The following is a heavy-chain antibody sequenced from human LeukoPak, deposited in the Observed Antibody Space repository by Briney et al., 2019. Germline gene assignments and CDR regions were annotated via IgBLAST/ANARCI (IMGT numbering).Heavy chain of an antibody. CDR3: ASGRYSGYD. D-gene: IGHD5-12*01. Sequence: TGGSLRLSCAASGFTFRTYAMNWVRQAPGKGLEWVAVISDDGSNKYYAESVKGQFTISRDNSKNTLYLQMNSLRAEDTAVYYCASGRYSGYDWGQGTLVTVSS. J-gene: IGHJ4*02. CDR1: GFTFRTYA. V-gene: IGHV3-30*04. CDR2: ISDDGSNK.